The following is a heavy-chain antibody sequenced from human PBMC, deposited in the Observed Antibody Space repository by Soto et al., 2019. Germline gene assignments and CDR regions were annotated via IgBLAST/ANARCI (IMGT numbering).Heavy chain of an antibody. CDR3: AKDRLAGGFDY. V-gene: IGHV3-23*04. J-gene: IGHJ4*02. Sequence: DVQLVDSGGGLVQPGGSLRLSCAASGFTFSNYAMSWVRQAPGKGLEWVSLVSATAGTTYYTDSVKGRFTISRDDPRNTVYLQIHRMRAADTEVYYYAKDRLAGGFDYWGQGTLVTVSS. CDR2: VSATAGTT. CDR1: GFTFSNYA. D-gene: IGHD3-16*01.